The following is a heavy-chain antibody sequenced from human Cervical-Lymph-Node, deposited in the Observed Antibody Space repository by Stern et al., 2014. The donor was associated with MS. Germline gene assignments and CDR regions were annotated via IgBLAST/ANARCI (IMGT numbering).Heavy chain of an antibody. Sequence: VQLLESGGGVVQPGRSLRLSCAASGFTFSSYGMHWVRQAPGKGLEWVAGIWYDGSNKYYADSVKGRFTISRDNSKNTLYLQMNSLRAEDTAVYYCARDRGWERDAFDIWGQGTMVTVSS. V-gene: IGHV3-33*01. CDR3: ARDRGWERDAFDI. CDR2: IWYDGSNK. CDR1: GFTFSSYG. J-gene: IGHJ3*02. D-gene: IGHD1-26*01.